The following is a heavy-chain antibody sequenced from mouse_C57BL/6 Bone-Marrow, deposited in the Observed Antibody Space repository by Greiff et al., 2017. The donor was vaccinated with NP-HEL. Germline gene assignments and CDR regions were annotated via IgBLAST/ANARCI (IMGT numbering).Heavy chain of an antibody. V-gene: IGHV1-72*01. CDR1: GYTFTSYW. CDR2: IDPNSGGT. D-gene: IGHD1-1*01. CDR3: ARNLDYGSSYGAWFAY. J-gene: IGHJ3*01. Sequence: QVQLQQSGAELVKPGASVKLSCKASGYTFTSYWMHWVKQRPGRGLEWIGRIDPNSGGTKYNEKFKSKATLTVDKPSSTAYMQLSSLTSEDSAVYYCARNLDYGSSYGAWFAYWGQGTLVTVSA.